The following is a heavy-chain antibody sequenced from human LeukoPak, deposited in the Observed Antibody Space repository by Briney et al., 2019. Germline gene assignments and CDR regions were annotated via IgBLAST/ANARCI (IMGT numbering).Heavy chain of an antibody. CDR3: AKAYAGNDGAFDI. D-gene: IGHD1-1*01. J-gene: IGHJ3*02. CDR2: ISYDGSNK. CDR1: GFTFSSYG. V-gene: IGHV3-30*18. Sequence: GGSLRLSCAASGFTFSSYGMHWVRQAPGKGLEWVAVISYDGSNKYYADSVKGRFTISRDNSKNTLYLQMNSLRAEDTAVYYCAKAYAGNDGAFDIWGQGTMVTVFS.